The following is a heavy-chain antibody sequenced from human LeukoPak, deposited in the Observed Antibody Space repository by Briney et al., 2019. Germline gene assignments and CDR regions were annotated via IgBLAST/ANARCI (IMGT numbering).Heavy chain of an antibody. CDR1: GGSISNYY. Sequence: PSETLSLTCTVSGGSISNYYRSWIRQPPGKGLEWIGYIYYSGSTNYNPSLKSRVTISVDTSKNQFSLRLSSVTAADTAVYYCARERTTGREFDYWGQGTLVTVSS. CDR2: IYYSGST. V-gene: IGHV4-59*01. CDR3: ARERTTGREFDY. J-gene: IGHJ4*02. D-gene: IGHD4-11*01.